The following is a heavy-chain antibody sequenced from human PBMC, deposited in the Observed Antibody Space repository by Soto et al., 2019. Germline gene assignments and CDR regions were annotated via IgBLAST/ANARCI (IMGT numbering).Heavy chain of an antibody. CDR1: GGSVSSGSYY. CDR3: ARDVKYGATWSYGFGY. J-gene: IGHJ4*02. CDR2: MYYSGST. Sequence: SETLSLTCNVSGGSVSSGSYYWSWIRQPPGKGLEWIGYMYYSGSTTYNPSLKSRVTISIDTSKNQFSLKLSSVTAADTAVYYCARDVKYGATWSYGFGYWSQGTLLTVSS. V-gene: IGHV4-61*01. D-gene: IGHD4-17*01.